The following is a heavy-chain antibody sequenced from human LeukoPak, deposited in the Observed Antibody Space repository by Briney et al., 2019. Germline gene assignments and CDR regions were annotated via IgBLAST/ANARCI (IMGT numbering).Heavy chain of an antibody. Sequence: GASVKVSCKASGYTFTIYYMHWVRQAPGQGLEWMGLINPTGGSTGYAQKFQGRVTMTRDMSTSTDYMELSRLKSEDTAIYYCARDNSVGDNAWWFDPWGQGTLVTVSS. V-gene: IGHV1-46*01. CDR3: ARDNSVGDNAWWFDP. D-gene: IGHD1-26*01. CDR1: GYTFTIYY. CDR2: INPTGGST. J-gene: IGHJ5*02.